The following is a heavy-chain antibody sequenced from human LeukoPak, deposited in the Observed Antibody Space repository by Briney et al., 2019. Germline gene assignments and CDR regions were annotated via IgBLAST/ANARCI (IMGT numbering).Heavy chain of an antibody. CDR3: SILLVRGVTHTIFFDY. CDR1: GFTFSSYA. D-gene: IGHD3-10*01. J-gene: IGHJ4*02. CDR2: ISGSGGST. Sequence: GGSLRLFCAASGFTFSSYAMSWVRQAPGKGLEWVSAISGSGGSTYYADSVKGRFTISRDNSKNPLYLQMNSLRAEDTAVYYCSILLVRGVTHTIFFDYWGQGTLVTVSS. V-gene: IGHV3-23*01.